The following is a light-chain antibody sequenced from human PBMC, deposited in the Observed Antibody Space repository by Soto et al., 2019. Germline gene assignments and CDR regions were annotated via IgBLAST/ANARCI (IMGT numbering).Light chain of an antibody. CDR3: QQYNSYPQT. CDR2: KAS. V-gene: IGKV1-5*03. Sequence: DIQMTQSPSTRSASVGDRVTITCRASQSISSWLAWYQQKPGKAPKLLIYKASSLESGVPSRFSGSGSGTELTLTISSLQPDDFATYYCQQYNSYPQTFGQGTKVEIK. J-gene: IGKJ1*01. CDR1: QSISSW.